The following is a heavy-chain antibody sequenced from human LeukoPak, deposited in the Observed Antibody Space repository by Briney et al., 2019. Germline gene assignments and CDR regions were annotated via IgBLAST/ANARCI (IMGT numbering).Heavy chain of an antibody. CDR2: ISRDGSNT. D-gene: IGHD4/OR15-4a*01. J-gene: IGHJ4*02. V-gene: IGHV3-74*01. CDR1: GFTFSNYW. Sequence: GGSLRLSCAASGFTFSNYWMHWVRQPPGKGLVWVSHISRDGSNTFYADSVKGRFTISRDNAKNTLSLQLNSLRAEDTAVYYCARDESAYFDSWGQGTLVTVSS. CDR3: ARDESAYFDS.